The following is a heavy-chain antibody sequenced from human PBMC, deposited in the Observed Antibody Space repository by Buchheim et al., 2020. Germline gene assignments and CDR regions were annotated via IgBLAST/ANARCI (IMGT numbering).Heavy chain of an antibody. V-gene: IGHV3-30*18. D-gene: IGHD2-15*01. CDR3: AKDTVAEGYCSGGSCYHFDY. CDR2: ISYDGSNK. J-gene: IGHJ4*02. Sequence: QVRLVESGGGVVQPGRSLRLSCAASGFTFSSYGMHWVRQAPGKGLEWVAVISYDGSNKYYADSVKGRFTISRDNSKNTLYLQMNSLRAEDTAVYYCAKDTVAEGYCSGGSCYHFDYWGQGTL. CDR1: GFTFSSYG.